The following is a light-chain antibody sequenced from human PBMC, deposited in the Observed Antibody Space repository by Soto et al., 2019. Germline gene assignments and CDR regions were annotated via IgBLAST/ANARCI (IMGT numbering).Light chain of an antibody. Sequence: TALTQDPGSLSLYPGEGATPSCRASQSISDNYLAWYQQRPGQAPRLLIYGASSRATGIPDRFSGSGSGTDFTLTIRRLETEDFAVYFCQHYGTSSSWKFGQGNMGAIK. CDR2: GAS. CDR1: QSISDNY. CDR3: QHYGTSSSWK. V-gene: IGKV3-20*01. J-gene: IGKJ1*01.